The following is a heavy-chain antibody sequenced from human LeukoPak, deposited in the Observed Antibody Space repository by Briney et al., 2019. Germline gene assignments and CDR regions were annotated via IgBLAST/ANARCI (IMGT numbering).Heavy chain of an antibody. CDR3: ARDRDPSSPYDAFDI. J-gene: IGHJ3*02. CDR2: INPNSGVT. D-gene: IGHD3-10*01. Sequence: ASVKVSCKASGYTFTSYGISWVRQAPGQGLEWMGWINPNSGVTNYAQKFQGRVTMTRDTSISTAYIELSRLRSDDTAVYYCARDRDPSSPYDAFDIWGQGTMVTVSS. V-gene: IGHV1-2*02. CDR1: GYTFTSYG.